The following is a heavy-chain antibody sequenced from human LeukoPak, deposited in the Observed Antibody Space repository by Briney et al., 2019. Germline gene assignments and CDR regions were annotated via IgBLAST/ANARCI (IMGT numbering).Heavy chain of an antibody. CDR2: IIPIFGTA. D-gene: IGHD3-10*01. J-gene: IGHJ3*02. V-gene: IGHV1-69*13. Sequence: SVKVSCKASGGTFSSYAISWVRQAPGQGLEWMGGIIPIFGTANYAQKFQGRVTITADESTSTAYMELSSLRSEDTAVYYCARGRRITMVRGVVYDAFDIWGQGTIVTVSP. CDR3: ARGRRITMVRGVVYDAFDI. CDR1: GGTFSSYA.